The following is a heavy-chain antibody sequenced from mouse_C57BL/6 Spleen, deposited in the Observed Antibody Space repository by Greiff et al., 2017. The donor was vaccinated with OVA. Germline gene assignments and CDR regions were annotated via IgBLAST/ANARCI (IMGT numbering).Heavy chain of an antibody. CDR1: GYTFTSYW. Sequence: QVQLQQPGAELVKPGASVKLSCKASGYTFTSYWMQWVKQRPGQGLEWIGEIDPSASYTTYNQKFKGKATLPVDTSSSTAYMQLSSLTSEDSAVYYCARGDDGKEGVAYGGQGTLVTVSA. V-gene: IGHV1-50*01. D-gene: IGHD1-1*01. CDR3: ARGDDGKEGVAY. CDR2: IDPSASYT. J-gene: IGHJ3*01.